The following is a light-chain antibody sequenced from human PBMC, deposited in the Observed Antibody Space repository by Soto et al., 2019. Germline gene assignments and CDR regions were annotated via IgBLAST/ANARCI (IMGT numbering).Light chain of an antibody. CDR1: QSITSW. V-gene: IGKV1-5*03. CDR2: KAS. CDR3: QHYNSYPWT. Sequence: DIQMTQSPSTLSASVGDRVTITCRASQSITSWLAWYQQKPGKAPKLLIYKASSLESGVPSRFSGSGSGTEFTLTISSLQPEDIATYYCQHYNSYPWTFGQGTKVEIK. J-gene: IGKJ1*01.